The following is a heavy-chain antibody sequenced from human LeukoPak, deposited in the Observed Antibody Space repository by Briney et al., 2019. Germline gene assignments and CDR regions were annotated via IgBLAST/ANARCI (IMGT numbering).Heavy chain of an antibody. D-gene: IGHD6-6*01. CDR1: GFTFSSYS. CDR2: INHSGST. Sequence: PGGSLRLSCAASGFTFSSYSMNWIRQPPGKGLEWIGEINHSGSTNYNPSLKSRVTISVDTSKNQFSLKLSSVTAADTAVYYCARDAAIKKSARPRVSYYYYMDVWGKGTTVTVSS. V-gene: IGHV4-34*01. CDR3: ARDAAIKKSARPRVSYYYYMDV. J-gene: IGHJ6*03.